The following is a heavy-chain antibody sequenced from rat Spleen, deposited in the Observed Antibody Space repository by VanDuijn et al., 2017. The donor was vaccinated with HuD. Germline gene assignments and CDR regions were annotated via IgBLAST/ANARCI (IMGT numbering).Heavy chain of an antibody. CDR1: GFSLTSNA. D-gene: IGHD1-12*02. CDR2: RSSGGNT. V-gene: IGHV2S12*01. J-gene: IGHJ3*01. CDR3: TRDHSYWGNYYPGGFAY. Sequence: QVQLTESGPGLVQPSQTLSLTCTVSGFSLTSNAVNWVRQPPGKGLEWIATRSSGGNTYFNSPLKSRLSISRDTSKSQVFLKMNSLQTEDTAIYFCTRDHSYWGNYYPGGFAYWGQGTLVTVSS.